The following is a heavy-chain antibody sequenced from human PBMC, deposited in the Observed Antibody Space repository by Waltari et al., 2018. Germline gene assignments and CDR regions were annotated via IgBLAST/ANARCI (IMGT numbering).Heavy chain of an antibody. CDR2: IYSGGST. Sequence: EVQLVESGGGLIQHGGSLRLSCAASGFTVSSNYMRWVRQAPGKGLEWVSVIYSGGSTYYADSVKGRFTISRDNSKNTLYLQMNSLRAEDTAVYYCARVSTMIDSSGYYPYYYYGMDVWGQGTTVTVSS. CDR1: GFTVSSNY. J-gene: IGHJ6*02. CDR3: ARVSTMIDSSGYYPYYYYGMDV. D-gene: IGHD3-22*01. V-gene: IGHV3-53*01.